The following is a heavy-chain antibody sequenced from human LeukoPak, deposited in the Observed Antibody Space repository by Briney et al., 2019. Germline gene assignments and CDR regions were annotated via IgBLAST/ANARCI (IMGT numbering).Heavy chain of an antibody. CDR2: IIPILGIA. J-gene: IGHJ4*02. CDR3: ASVGGVIVTFDY. D-gene: IGHD3-16*02. Sequence: ASVTVSCKASGYTFTSYYMHWVRQAPGQGLEWMGRIIPILGIANYAQKFQGRVTITADKSTSTAYMELSSLRSEDTAVYYCASVGGVIVTFDYWGQGTLVTVSS. V-gene: IGHV1-69*02. CDR1: GYTFTSYY.